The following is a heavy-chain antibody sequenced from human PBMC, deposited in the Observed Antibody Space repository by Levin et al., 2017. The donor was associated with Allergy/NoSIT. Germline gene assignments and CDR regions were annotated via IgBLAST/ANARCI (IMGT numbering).Heavy chain of an antibody. CDR1: GGSFSGYY. CDR2: INHSGST. D-gene: IGHD4-11*01. Sequence: PSETLSLTCAVYGGSFSGYYWSWIRQPPGKGLEWIGEINHSGSTNYNPSLKSRVSISVDTSKNQFSLKLSSVTAADTAVYYCARVRTTVTSIPVDYWGQGTLVTVSS. CDR3: ARVRTTVTSIPVDY. V-gene: IGHV4-34*01. J-gene: IGHJ4*02.